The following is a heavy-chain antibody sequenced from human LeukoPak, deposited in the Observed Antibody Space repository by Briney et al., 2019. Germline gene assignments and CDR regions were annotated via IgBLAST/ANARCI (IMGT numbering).Heavy chain of an antibody. D-gene: IGHD6-19*01. CDR3: ARGPTVAGTGIDY. Sequence: ASVKVSCKASGYTFTSYYIHWVRQTTGQGLEWMGWMNPNSGNTGYAQNFQGRVTMTRITSISTAYMELSSLRSEDTAVYYCARGPTVAGTGIDYWGQGTLVTVSS. CDR1: GYTFTSYY. CDR2: MNPNSGNT. J-gene: IGHJ4*02. V-gene: IGHV1-8*02.